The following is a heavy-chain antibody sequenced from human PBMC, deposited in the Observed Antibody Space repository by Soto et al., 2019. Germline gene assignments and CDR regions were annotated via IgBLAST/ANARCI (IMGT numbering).Heavy chain of an antibody. Sequence: GGSLRLSCAASGVTVSTNYMSWVRQAPGKGLEWVSVIYSGGSTYYADSVKGRFTISRGNSKNTLYLQMNSLRAEDTAVYYCARVYFYFYMDVWGKGTTVTVSS. CDR1: GVTVSTNY. CDR3: ARVYFYFYMDV. CDR2: IYSGGST. J-gene: IGHJ6*03. V-gene: IGHV3-66*01.